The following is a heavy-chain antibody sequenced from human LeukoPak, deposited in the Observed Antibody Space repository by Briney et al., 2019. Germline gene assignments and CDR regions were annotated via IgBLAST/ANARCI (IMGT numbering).Heavy chain of an antibody. V-gene: IGHV4-39*01. CDR1: GASISGGTYY. J-gene: IGHJ4*02. CDR2: IYYTGST. CDR3: ARRGRYGYSYGSFDY. Sequence: TPSETLSLTCSVSGASISGGTYYWGWIRQPPGKGLEWIGSIYYTGSTYDNPSLKSRVTISVDTSKNQFSLKLSSVTAADTAVYYCARRGRYGYSYGSFDYWGQGTLVTVSS. D-gene: IGHD5-18*01.